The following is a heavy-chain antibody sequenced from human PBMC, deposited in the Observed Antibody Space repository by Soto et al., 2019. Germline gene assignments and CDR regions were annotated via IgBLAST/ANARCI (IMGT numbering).Heavy chain of an antibody. CDR2: ISYDGSNK. Sequence: QVQLVESGGGVVQPGRSLRLSCAASGFTFSSYGMHWVRQAPGKGLEWVAIISYDGSNKYYADSVRGRFTISRDNSKNTLYLQMNSLRPEDTAVYYCAKDAVPAAIFGAFDIWGQGTMVTVSS. J-gene: IGHJ3*02. CDR1: GFTFSSYG. D-gene: IGHD2-2*02. CDR3: AKDAVPAAIFGAFDI. V-gene: IGHV3-30*18.